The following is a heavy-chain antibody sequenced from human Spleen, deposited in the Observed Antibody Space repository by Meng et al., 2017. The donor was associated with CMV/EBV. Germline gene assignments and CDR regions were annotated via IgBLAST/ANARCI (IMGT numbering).Heavy chain of an antibody. CDR1: GSTFSSYW. Sequence: GGSLRLSCAASGSTFSSYWMSWVRQAPGKGLEWVANLKQDGSEKYYVDSVKGRFTISRDNAKDSLHLQMNSLKAEDTAVYYCVNGYCSSTSCHRNYYGMDVWGQGTTVTVSS. CDR2: LKQDGSEK. J-gene: IGHJ6*02. CDR3: VNGYCSSTSCHRNYYGMDV. V-gene: IGHV3-7*01. D-gene: IGHD2-2*01.